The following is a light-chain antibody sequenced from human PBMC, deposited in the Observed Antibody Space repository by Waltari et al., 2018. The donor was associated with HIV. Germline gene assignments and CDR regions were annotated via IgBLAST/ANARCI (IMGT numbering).Light chain of an antibody. V-gene: IGKV3-15*01. Sequence: EIMMTQSPATLSVSPGERATLSCRASQSLGSNLAWYQLKPGQAPRLLIYGASTRATGVPARFSGSGSGTQFSLTINSLQSEDFATYYCQQYNKWPMYT. CDR3: QQYNKWPMYT. J-gene: IGKJ2*01. CDR2: GAS. CDR1: QSLGSN.